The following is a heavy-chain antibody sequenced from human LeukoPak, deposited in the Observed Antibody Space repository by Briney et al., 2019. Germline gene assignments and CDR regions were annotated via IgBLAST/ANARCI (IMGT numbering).Heavy chain of an antibody. CDR2: LSHDGNFI. Sequence: QAGGSLRLSCGVSGFTLTNYGMHWVRQAPGKGLEWVAVLSHDGNFIDYAASVKGRFTISRDTSTNTLFLQMSSLRAEDTAVYYCARDVDLYLDFWGQGTLATVSS. D-gene: IGHD2-21*01. CDR1: GFTLTNYG. CDR3: ARDVDLYLDF. V-gene: IGHV3-33*02. J-gene: IGHJ4*02.